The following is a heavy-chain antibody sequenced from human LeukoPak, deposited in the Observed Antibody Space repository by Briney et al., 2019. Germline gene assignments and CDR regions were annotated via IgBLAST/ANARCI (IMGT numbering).Heavy chain of an antibody. CDR2: IYYSGST. CDR3: ARLNRGAPIDY. J-gene: IGHJ4*02. V-gene: IGHV4-39*01. D-gene: IGHD1-26*01. CDR1: GGSISSSSYY. Sequence: SETLSLTCTVSGGSISSSSYYWGWIRQPPGKGLEWIGGIYYSGSTYYNPSLKSRVTMSVDRSKNQFSLKLTSVTAADTAVYYCARLNRGAPIDYWGQGALVTVSS.